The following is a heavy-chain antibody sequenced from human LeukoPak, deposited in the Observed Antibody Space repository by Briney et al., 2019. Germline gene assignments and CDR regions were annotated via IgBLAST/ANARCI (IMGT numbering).Heavy chain of an antibody. Sequence: GGSLRLSCVASGFTFSSYGMHWVRQAPGKGLEWVSSISGSGSSTYYADSVKGRFTISRDNSRNTLYLQMNSLRAEDTGVYYCAKSPELDYYYYYGMDVWGRGTTVTVSS. CDR2: ISGSGSST. D-gene: IGHD1-1*01. CDR3: AKSPELDYYYYYGMDV. V-gene: IGHV3-23*01. CDR1: GFTFSSYG. J-gene: IGHJ6*02.